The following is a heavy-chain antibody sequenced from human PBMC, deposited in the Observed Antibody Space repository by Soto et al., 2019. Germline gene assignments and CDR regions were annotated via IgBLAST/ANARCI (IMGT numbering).Heavy chain of an antibody. CDR2: INSDGSST. CDR3: ARDGNVVVTAIGVRNYYYYGMDV. J-gene: IGHJ6*02. V-gene: IGHV3-74*01. Sequence: EGQLVESGGGLVQPGGSLRLSCAASGFTFSSYWMHWVRQAPGKGLVWVSRINSDGSSTSYADSVKGRFTISRDNAKNTLYLQMNSLRAEDTAVYYCARDGNVVVTAIGVRNYYYYGMDVWGQGTTVTVSS. D-gene: IGHD2-21*02. CDR1: GFTFSSYW.